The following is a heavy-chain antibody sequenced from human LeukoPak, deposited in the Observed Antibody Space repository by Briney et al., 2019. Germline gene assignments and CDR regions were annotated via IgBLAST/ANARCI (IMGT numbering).Heavy chain of an antibody. J-gene: IGHJ4*02. CDR3: GRDFWYGFDY. D-gene: IGHD6-13*01. V-gene: IGHV3-30-3*01. CDR1: GFTFSNYA. Sequence: TGRSLRLSCAASGFTFSNYAFHWVRQAPGKGLEWLTVISQDGTGKWYADSVKGRFTISRDNSENTVYLQMNSLRLEDTAVYYCGRDFWYGFDYCGQGTLVAVSS. CDR2: ISQDGTGK.